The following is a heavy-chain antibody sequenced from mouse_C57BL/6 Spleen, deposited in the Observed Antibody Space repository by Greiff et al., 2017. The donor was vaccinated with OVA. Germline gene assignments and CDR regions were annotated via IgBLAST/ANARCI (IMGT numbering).Heavy chain of an antibody. V-gene: IGHV5-4*01. CDR2: ISDGGSYT. CDR1: GFTFSSYA. J-gene: IGHJ3*01. D-gene: IGHD1-1*01. Sequence: EVHLVESGGGLVKPGGSLKLSCAASGFTFSSYAMSWVRQTPEKRLEWVATISDGGSYTYYPDNVKGRFTISRDNAKNNLYLQMSHLKSEDTAMYYCAREGVITTVVPGFAYWGQGTLVTVSA. CDR3: AREGVITTVVPGFAY.